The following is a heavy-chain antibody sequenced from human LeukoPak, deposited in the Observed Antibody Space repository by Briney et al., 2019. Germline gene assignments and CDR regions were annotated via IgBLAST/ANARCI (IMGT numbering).Heavy chain of an antibody. CDR1: GFTFSSYW. J-gene: IGHJ4*02. D-gene: IGHD1-26*01. CDR3: ARDIPRGSTHLDY. V-gene: IGHV3-7*01. CDR2: IEDDGSRK. Sequence: PGGSLRLSCAASGFTFSSYWMHWVRQAPGKGLEWVASIEDDGSRKNYGDSVKGRFTISRDNAENSLYLQMNILRVEDTAVYYCARDIPRGSTHLDYWGQGTLVTVSA.